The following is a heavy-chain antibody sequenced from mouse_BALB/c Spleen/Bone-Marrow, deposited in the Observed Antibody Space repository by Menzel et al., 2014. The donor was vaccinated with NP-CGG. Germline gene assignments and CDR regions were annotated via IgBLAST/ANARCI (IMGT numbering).Heavy chain of an antibody. Sequence: DVMLVESGGGLVQPGGSRKLSCAASGFTFSSFAMHWICQAPEKGLEWVAFISSGSNIIHYADTVKGRFTISRDNPKNTLFLQMTSLRSEYTAMYYCGRGDYWGQRSTLTVSS. J-gene: IGHJ2*01. CDR3: GRGDY. V-gene: IGHV5-17*02. CDR1: GFTFSSFA. CDR2: ISSGSNII.